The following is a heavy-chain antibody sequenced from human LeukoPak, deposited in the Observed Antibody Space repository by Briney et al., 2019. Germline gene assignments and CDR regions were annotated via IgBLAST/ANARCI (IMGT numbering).Heavy chain of an antibody. V-gene: IGHV3-53*04. Sequence: GGSLRLSCAASGFTVSSSPINWVRQAPGRGLEWVSVIYSGGNTFYADSVKGRFTISRHNSENTLYLQMNSLSADDTAVYYCVRLMGSCWFDPWGQGTLVTVFS. D-gene: IGHD1-26*01. J-gene: IGHJ5*02. CDR2: IYSGGNT. CDR3: VRLMGSCWFDP. CDR1: GFTVSSSP.